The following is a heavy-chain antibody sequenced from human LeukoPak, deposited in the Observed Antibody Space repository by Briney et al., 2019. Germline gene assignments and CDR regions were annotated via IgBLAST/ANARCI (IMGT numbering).Heavy chain of an antibody. CDR1: GFTFSSYG. J-gene: IGHJ4*02. Sequence: GRSLRPSCAASGFTFSSYGMHWVRQAPGKGLEWVAVISYDGSNKYYADSVKGRFTISRDNSKNTLYLQMNSLRAEDTAVYYCAKDHYYGSGSYCRGCYWGQGTLVTVSS. V-gene: IGHV3-30*18. CDR3: AKDHYYGSGSYCRGCY. D-gene: IGHD3-10*01. CDR2: ISYDGSNK.